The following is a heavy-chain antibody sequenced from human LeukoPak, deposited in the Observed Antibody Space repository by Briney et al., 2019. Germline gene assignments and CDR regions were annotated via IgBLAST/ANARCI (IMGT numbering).Heavy chain of an antibody. V-gene: IGHV3-23*01. CDR1: GFTFSSYA. CDR2: ISGSGGST. Sequence: GGSLRLSCAASGFTFSSYAMSRVRQAPGKGLEWVSAISGSGGSTYYADSVKGRFTISRDNSKNTLYLQMNSLRAEDTAVYYCAKTTGYSSSWYWFDPWGQGTLVTVSS. D-gene: IGHD6-13*01. CDR3: AKTTGYSSSWYWFDP. J-gene: IGHJ5*02.